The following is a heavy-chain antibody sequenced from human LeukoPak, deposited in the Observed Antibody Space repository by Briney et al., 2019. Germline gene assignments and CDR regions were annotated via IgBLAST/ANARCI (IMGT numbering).Heavy chain of an antibody. CDR2: ISSSSYI. Sequence: GGSLRLSCAASGFTFSSYSMNWVRQAPGKGLEWVSSISSSSYIYYADSVKGRFTISRDNAKNSLYLQMNSLRAEDTAVYYCARAAGYYNLDVWGQGTTVTVSS. V-gene: IGHV3-21*01. J-gene: IGHJ6*02. CDR3: ARAAGYYNLDV. CDR1: GFTFSSYS.